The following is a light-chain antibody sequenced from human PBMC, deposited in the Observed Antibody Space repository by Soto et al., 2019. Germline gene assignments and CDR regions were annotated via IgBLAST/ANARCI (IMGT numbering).Light chain of an antibody. J-gene: IGKJ2*01. Sequence: EIVLTQSPGTLSLSPGERATLSCRASQSVNSRFLAWYQQKPGQAPRLLMYGASTRATGIPDRFSGSGSGADFTLTISRLEPEDFAVYYCQQYGTSPPMYTLSQGTKLEIK. CDR1: QSVNSRF. V-gene: IGKV3-20*01. CDR3: QQYGTSPPMYT. CDR2: GAS.